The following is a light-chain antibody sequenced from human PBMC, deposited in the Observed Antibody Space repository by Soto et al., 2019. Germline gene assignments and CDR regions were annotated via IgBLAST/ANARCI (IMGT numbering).Light chain of an antibody. J-gene: IGKJ3*01. V-gene: IGKV1-8*01. CDR1: QGISSY. CDR2: AAS. CDR3: QQYYSYPRT. Sequence: IRMTQSPSSFSASTGDRVTITCRASQGISSYLAWYQQKPGKAPKLLIYAASTLQSGVPSRLSGSGSGTDFTLTVSCLQSEDFATYYCQQYYSYPRTFGPGTKVDIK.